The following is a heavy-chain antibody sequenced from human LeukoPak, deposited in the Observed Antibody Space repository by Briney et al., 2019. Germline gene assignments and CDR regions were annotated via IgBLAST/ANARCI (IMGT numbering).Heavy chain of an antibody. D-gene: IGHD3-22*01. J-gene: IGHJ4*02. Sequence: ASVKVSCKASGYTFTSYDINWVRQATGQGLEWMGWMNPNSGNTGYAQKFQGRVTMTRNTSISTAYMELSSLRSDDTAVYYCARFDHDSSGYYSDYWGQGTLVTVSS. V-gene: IGHV1-8*01. CDR2: MNPNSGNT. CDR3: ARFDHDSSGYYSDY. CDR1: GYTFTSYD.